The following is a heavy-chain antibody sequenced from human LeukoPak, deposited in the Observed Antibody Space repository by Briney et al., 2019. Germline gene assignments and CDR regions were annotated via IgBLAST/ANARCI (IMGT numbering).Heavy chain of an antibody. D-gene: IGHD3-22*01. CDR3: ASFLVVNFDY. V-gene: IGHV3-30*02. CDR1: GFTFSSYG. J-gene: IGHJ4*02. CDR2: IRYDGSNK. Sequence: PGGSLRLSCAASGFTFSSYGMHWVRQAPGKGLEWVAFIRYDGSNKYYADSVKGRFTISRDNSKNTLYLQMNSLRAEDTAVYYCASFLVVNFDYWGQGTLVTVSS.